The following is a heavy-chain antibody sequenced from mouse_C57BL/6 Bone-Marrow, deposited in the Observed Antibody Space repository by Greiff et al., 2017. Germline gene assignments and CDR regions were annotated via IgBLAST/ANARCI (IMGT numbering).Heavy chain of an antibody. J-gene: IGHJ2*01. D-gene: IGHD1-1*01. Sequence: EVQGVESGEGLVKPGGSLKLSCAASGFTFSSYAMSWVRQTPEKRLEWVAYISSGGDYIYYADTVKGRFTISRDNARNTLYLQMSSLKSEDTAMYYGTREYYYGSSHYFDYWGQGTTLTVAS. CDR3: TREYYYGSSHYFDY. CDR1: GFTFSSYA. CDR2: ISSGGDYI. V-gene: IGHV5-9-1*02.